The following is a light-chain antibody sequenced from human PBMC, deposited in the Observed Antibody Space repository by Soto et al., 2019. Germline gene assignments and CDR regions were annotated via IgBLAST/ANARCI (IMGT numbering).Light chain of an antibody. CDR3: QQYNNWPPET. CDR2: GAS. V-gene: IGKV3-15*01. CDR1: QSSGSN. J-gene: IGKJ1*01. Sequence: EIVLTQSPGTLSLSPGERATLSCKTSQSSGSNFLAWYQHKPSQAPKLLIYGASTRATGIPARFSGSGSGTEFTLTISSLQSEDFAVYYCQQYNNWPPETFGQGTKVDIK.